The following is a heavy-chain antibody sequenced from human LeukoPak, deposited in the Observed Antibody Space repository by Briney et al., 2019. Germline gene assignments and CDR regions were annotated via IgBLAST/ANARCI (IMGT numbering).Heavy chain of an antibody. CDR1: GYTFTTYY. CDR3: ARLKDAFDV. Sequence: ASVKVSCKASGYTFTTYYMHWLRQAPGQGLEWMGIINPSDGNTRYAQKFQGRVTMTRDTSTSTVYMELSSLRSEDTAVYYCARLKDAFDVWGQGTMVTVSS. J-gene: IGHJ3*01. CDR2: INPSDGNT. V-gene: IGHV1-46*01.